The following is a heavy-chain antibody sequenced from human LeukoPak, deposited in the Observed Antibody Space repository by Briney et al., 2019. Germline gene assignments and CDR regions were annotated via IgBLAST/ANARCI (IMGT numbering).Heavy chain of an antibody. CDR1: GFTFSSYW. CDR2: INGDGSST. J-gene: IGHJ4*02. V-gene: IGHV3-74*01. D-gene: IGHD6-13*01. CDR3: VRHLSTSWYSFEY. Sequence: GGSLRLACAASGFTFSSYWMHWVHQAPGKGLVWVSRINGDGSSTDYADSVKGRFTISRDNARNTLYLQMNSLRAEDTGVYYCVRHLSTSWYSFEYWGQGSLVTVSS.